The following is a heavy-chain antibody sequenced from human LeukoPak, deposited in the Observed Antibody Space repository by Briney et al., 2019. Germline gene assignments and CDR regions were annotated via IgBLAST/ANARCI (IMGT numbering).Heavy chain of an antibody. CDR3: VRDCFRGDIVATIMDY. Sequence: GASVKVSCKAPGYMFTGNYMHWVRQAPGQGLEWMGWINPNIGGTNYAQKFQGRVTMTRDTSISTAYMELSRLRSDDTAVYYCVRDCFRGDIVATIMDYWGQGTLVTVSS. J-gene: IGHJ4*02. D-gene: IGHD5-12*01. CDR1: GYMFTGNY. CDR2: INPNIGGT. V-gene: IGHV1-2*02.